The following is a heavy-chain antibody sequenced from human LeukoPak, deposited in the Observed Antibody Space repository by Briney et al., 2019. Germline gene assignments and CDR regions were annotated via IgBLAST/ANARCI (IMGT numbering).Heavy chain of an antibody. CDR1: GNTLHTPA. CDR2: SSLANGNT. V-gene: IGHV1-18*01. J-gene: IGHJ4*02. Sequence: ASVKVSCKISGNTLHTPAITWVRQAPGEGLEWMGWSSLANGNTNYAQKLQGRVTMTIDISTSTAYVELRSLRSDDTAIYYCTTGEAGFSRYEYWGRGTVVTVSS. CDR3: TTGEAGFSRYEY. D-gene: IGHD6-19*01.